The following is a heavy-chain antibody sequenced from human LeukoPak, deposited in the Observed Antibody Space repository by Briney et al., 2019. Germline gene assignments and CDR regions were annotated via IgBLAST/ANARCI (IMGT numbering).Heavy chain of an antibody. CDR2: ISAYNGNT. J-gene: IGHJ4*02. Sequence: ASVKVSCKASGYNFTNYGLSWVRQAPGQGLEWMGWISAYNGNTNYAQKLQGRVTMTTDTSTSTAYMELRSLRSDDTAVYYCARGERELSLNYWGQGTLVTVSS. CDR3: ARGERELSLNY. CDR1: GYNFTNYG. D-gene: IGHD1-26*01. V-gene: IGHV1-18*01.